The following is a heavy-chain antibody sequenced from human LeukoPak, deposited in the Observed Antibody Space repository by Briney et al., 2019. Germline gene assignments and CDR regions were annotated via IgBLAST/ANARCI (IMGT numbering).Heavy chain of an antibody. CDR1: GFTFRSYG. CDR3: VKGGKGISDSSGYYLFDY. D-gene: IGHD3-22*01. J-gene: IGHJ4*02. CDR2: ISSNGGST. Sequence: GGSLRLSCAASGFTFRSYGMHWVRQAPGKGLEYVSAISSNGGSTYYADSVKGRFTISRDNSKNTLYLQMSSLRAEDTAVYYCVKGGKGISDSSGYYLFDYWGQGTLVTVSS. V-gene: IGHV3-64D*09.